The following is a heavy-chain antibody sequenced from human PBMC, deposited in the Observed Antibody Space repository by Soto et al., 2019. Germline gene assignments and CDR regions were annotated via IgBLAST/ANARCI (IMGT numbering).Heavy chain of an antibody. CDR3: ARRGISYGSGSF. J-gene: IGHJ4*02. D-gene: IGHD3-10*01. Sequence: SETLSLTCAVYGASFSGYYWNWIRQPPGKGLEWIGEIDHGGTINYNPSLKTRVTISVDTSKNHFSLTLNSMTAADTAVYYCARRGISYGSGSFWGQGTLVTVSS. CDR2: IDHGGTI. V-gene: IGHV4-34*01. CDR1: GASFSGYY.